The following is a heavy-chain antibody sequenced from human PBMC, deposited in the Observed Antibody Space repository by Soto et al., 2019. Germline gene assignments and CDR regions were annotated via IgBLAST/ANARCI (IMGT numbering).Heavy chain of an antibody. CDR2: IIPIFGTA. J-gene: IGHJ6*02. CDR3: ARDRPPYYDFWRAVTEAHGMDV. CDR1: GGTFSSYA. Sequence: GASVKVSCKASGGTFSSYAISWVRQAPGQGLEWMGGIIPIFGTANYAQKFQGRVTITADESTSTAYMELSSLRSEDTAVCYCARDRPPYYDFWRAVTEAHGMDVWGQGTKVTVSS. V-gene: IGHV1-69*13. D-gene: IGHD3-3*01.